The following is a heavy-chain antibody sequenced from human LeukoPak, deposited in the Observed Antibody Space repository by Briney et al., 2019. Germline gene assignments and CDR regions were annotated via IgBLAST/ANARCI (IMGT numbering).Heavy chain of an antibody. CDR2: ISFDGGNI. Sequence: PGGSLRLSCTPSGFTFEDYAMHWVRQAPGKGVEWVALISFDGGNIYYADSVKGRFTISRDNSNNMLYLQMDSLRGDDTAVYYCARDPPFRTGWSQNFFDFWGQGTLVTVSS. CDR1: GFTFEDYA. J-gene: IGHJ4*02. V-gene: IGHV3-30*04. D-gene: IGHD6-19*01. CDR3: ARDPPFRTGWSQNFFDF.